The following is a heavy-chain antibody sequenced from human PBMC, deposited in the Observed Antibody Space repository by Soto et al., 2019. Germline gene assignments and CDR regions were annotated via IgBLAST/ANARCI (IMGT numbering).Heavy chain of an antibody. CDR2: INHSGST. CDR1: GGSFSGYY. J-gene: IGHJ5*02. CDR3: ARGRPYYDIVTGYYLSAQLYWFDP. D-gene: IGHD3-9*01. Sequence: SETLSLTCAVYGGSFSGYYWSWIRQPPGKGLEWIGEINHSGSTNYNPTLKSRVTITVDTSKNQFSLKLSSVTAADTAVYYCARGRPYYDIVTGYYLSAQLYWFDPWGQGTLVTVSS. V-gene: IGHV4-34*01.